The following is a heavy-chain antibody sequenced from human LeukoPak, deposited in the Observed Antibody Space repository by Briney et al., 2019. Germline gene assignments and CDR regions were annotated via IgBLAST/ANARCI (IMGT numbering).Heavy chain of an antibody. CDR1: GYTFTSYD. J-gene: IGHJ5*02. D-gene: IGHD5-18*01. V-gene: IGHV1-8*01. Sequence: ASVKVSCKASGYTFTSYDINWVRQATGQGLEWMGWMNPNRGNTGYAQKFQGRVTMTRNTSISTAYMALSSRRSEDTAVYYCARGDSYGYFGSDNWFDPWGQGTLVTVSS. CDR2: MNPNRGNT. CDR3: ARGDSYGYFGSDNWFDP.